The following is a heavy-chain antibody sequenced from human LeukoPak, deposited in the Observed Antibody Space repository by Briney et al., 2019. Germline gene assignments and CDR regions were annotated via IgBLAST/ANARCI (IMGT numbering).Heavy chain of an antibody. CDR1: GGTFSSYA. CDR3: ARADFWSGYYPYEYFDY. V-gene: IGHV1-69*13. J-gene: IGHJ4*02. D-gene: IGHD3-3*01. CDR2: IIPIFGTA. Sequence: SVKVSCKASGGTFSSYAISWVRQAPGQGLEWMGGIIPIFGTANYAQKFQGRVTITADESASTAYMELSSLRSEDTAVYYCARADFWSGYYPYEYFDYWGQGTLVTVSS.